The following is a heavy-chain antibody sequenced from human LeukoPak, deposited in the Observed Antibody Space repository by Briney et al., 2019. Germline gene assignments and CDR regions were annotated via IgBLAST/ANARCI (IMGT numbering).Heavy chain of an antibody. D-gene: IGHD2-15*01. CDR2: ISYSGDT. J-gene: IGHJ4*02. CDR1: GVSISGYF. CDR3: ARYYCSGGRCYHFDY. V-gene: IGHV4-59*01. Sequence: RPSETLSLTCTVSGVSISGYFWSWIRQPPGKGLEWIGYISYSGDTNYNPSLKSRVAISVDTSKNQFSLKLSSVTAADTAVYFCARYYCSGGRCYHFDYWGQGTLVTVSS.